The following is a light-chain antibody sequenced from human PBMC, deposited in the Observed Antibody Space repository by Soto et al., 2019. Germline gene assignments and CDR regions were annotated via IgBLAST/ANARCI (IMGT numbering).Light chain of an antibody. V-gene: IGKV3-11*01. J-gene: IGKJ2*03. CDR1: QSVTKY. CDR2: DAS. CDR3: QQRSSWYS. Sequence: EIVLTQSPATLSLSPGERATLSCRASQSVTKYLAWYQQKPGQAPRLLIYDASNRATGVPARFSGSGSGTDFTITISSLEPEDFAVYYCQQRSSWYSFGQGTKLEVK.